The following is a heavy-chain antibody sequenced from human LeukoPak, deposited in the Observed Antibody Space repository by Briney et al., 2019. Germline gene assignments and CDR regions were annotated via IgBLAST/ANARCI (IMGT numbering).Heavy chain of an antibody. CDR2: MSYDGFSK. CDR3: AREGHTSGYCGSFDN. V-gene: IGHV3-30*03. D-gene: IGHD3-22*01. CDR1: GFTFSNSI. Sequence: GGSLRLSCAASGFTFSNSIFHWVRQAPGKGLEWVAAMSYDGFSKYYADSVKGRFTISRDDSRSTVDLHLSSLGPDDTAVYYCAREGHTSGYCGSFDNWGQGTAVAVSS. J-gene: IGHJ4*03.